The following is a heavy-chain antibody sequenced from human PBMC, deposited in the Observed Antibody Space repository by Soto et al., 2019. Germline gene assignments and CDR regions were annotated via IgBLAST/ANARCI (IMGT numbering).Heavy chain of an antibody. J-gene: IGHJ6*02. CDR2: IRSKANSYAT. CDR1: GFTFSGSA. V-gene: IGHV3-73*02. Sequence: EVQLVESGGGLVQPGGSLKLSCAASGFTFSGSAMHWVRQASGKGLEWVGRIRSKANSYATAYAASVKGRFTISRDDSKNTEYLQMNSLKTEDTAVYYCTRQPWGSGWYYYGMDVWGQGTTVTVSS. CDR3: TRQPWGSGWYYYGMDV. D-gene: IGHD6-19*01.